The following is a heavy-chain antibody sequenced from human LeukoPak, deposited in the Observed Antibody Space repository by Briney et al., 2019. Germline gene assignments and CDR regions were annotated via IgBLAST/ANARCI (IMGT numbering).Heavy chain of an antibody. CDR1: GYTFTDYY. V-gene: IGHV1-2*02. D-gene: IGHD7-27*01. J-gene: IGHJ2*01. CDR2: INPYSGGT. CDR3: ARDILLGSWYFDL. Sequence: ASVKVSCKASGYTFTDYYMHWVRQAPGQGLEWMGWINPYSGGTNYAQKFQGRVTMTRDTSIGTAYMELSRLKSDDTAVYYCARDILLGSWYFDLWGRGTLVTFSS.